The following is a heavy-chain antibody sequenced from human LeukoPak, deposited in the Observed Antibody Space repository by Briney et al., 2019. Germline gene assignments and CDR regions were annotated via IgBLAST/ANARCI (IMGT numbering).Heavy chain of an antibody. CDR3: ARSCDSSGYYLFDL. Sequence: PSETLSLTCTVSGASISSSDYYWGWIRQPPGKGLEWIASIHYSGGTYYHPSLKSRVTISVDTSENQFSLRLNSVTAADTAVYYCARSCDSSGYYLFDLWGRGTLVTVSS. CDR2: IHYSGGT. V-gene: IGHV4-39*07. CDR1: GASISSSDYY. J-gene: IGHJ2*01. D-gene: IGHD3-22*01.